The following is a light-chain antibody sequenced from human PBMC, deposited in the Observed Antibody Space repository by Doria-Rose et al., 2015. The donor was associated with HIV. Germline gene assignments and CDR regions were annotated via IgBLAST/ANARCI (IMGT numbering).Light chain of an antibody. CDR1: QSVSSY. V-gene: IGKV3-11*01. CDR2: DAS. Sequence: ATLSLSPGERATLSCRASQSVSSYLAWYQQKPGQAPTLLIYDASSRATGIPARFSGSGSGTDFALTISSLEPEDFAVYYCQQRSNWPGLTFGGGTKVEIK. J-gene: IGKJ4*01. CDR3: QQRSNWPGLT.